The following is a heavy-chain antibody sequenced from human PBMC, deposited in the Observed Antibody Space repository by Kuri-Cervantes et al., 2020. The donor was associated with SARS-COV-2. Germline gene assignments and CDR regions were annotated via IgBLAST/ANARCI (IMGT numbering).Heavy chain of an antibody. D-gene: IGHD3-22*01. Sequence: GESLKISCAASGFTVSSNYMSWVRQAPGKGLEWVSVIYSGGSTYYADSVKGRFTISRDNSKNTLYLQMNSLRAEDTAVYYCASGYDSSGYYYPYYFDYWGQGTLVTVSS. CDR3: ASGYDSSGYYYPYYFDY. CDR2: IYSGGST. V-gene: IGHV3-53*01. J-gene: IGHJ4*02. CDR1: GFTVSSNY.